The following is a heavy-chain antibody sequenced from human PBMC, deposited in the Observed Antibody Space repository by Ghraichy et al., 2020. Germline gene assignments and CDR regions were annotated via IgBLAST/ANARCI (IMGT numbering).Heavy chain of an antibody. CDR3: ARSVTPDDYYYYGMDV. V-gene: IGHV1-2*04. Sequence: ASVKVSCKASGYTFTGYYMHWVRQTPGQGLEWMGWINPNSGGTNYAQKFQGWVTMTRDTSISTAYMELSRLRSDDTAVYYCARSVTPDDYYYYGMDVWGQGTTVTVSS. CDR2: INPNSGGT. D-gene: IGHD4-17*01. CDR1: GYTFTGYY. J-gene: IGHJ6*02.